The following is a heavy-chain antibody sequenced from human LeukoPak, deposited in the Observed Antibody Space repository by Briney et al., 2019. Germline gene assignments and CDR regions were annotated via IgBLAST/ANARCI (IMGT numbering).Heavy chain of an antibody. CDR2: ISSSSSYI. V-gene: IGHV3-21*01. J-gene: IGHJ4*02. D-gene: IGHD1-26*01. CDR3: ARSSGSYRNALDFDY. CDR1: GFTFSSYS. Sequence: PGGSLRLSCAASGFTFSSYSMNWVRQAPGKGLEWVSSISSSSSYIYYADSVKGRFTISRDSAKNSLYLQMNSLRAEDTAVYYCARSSGSYRNALDFDYWGQGTLVTVSS.